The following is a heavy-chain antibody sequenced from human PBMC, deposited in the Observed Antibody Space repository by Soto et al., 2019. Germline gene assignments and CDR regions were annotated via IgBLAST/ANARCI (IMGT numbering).Heavy chain of an antibody. D-gene: IGHD6-13*01. J-gene: IGHJ6*02. CDR1: GFTFSSYA. CDR3: ANPGYSISWFHLDPHGMDV. CDR2: ISGSGGST. V-gene: IGHV3-23*01. Sequence: GGSLRLSCAASGFTFSSYAMSWVRQAPGKGLEWVSAISGSGGSTYYADSVKGRFTISRDNSKNTLYLQMNSLRAEDTAVYYYANPGYSISWFHLDPHGMDVWAQGTTVTVSS.